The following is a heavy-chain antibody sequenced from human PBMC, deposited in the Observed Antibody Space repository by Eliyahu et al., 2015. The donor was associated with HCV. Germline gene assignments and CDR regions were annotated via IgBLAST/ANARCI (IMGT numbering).Heavy chain of an antibody. V-gene: IGHV3-53*01. CDR2: IYSGGST. Sequence: EVQLVESGGGLIQPGGSLRLSCAASGFTVSSNYMSWVRQAPGKGLEWVSVIYSGGSTYYADSVKGRFTISRDNSKNTLYLQMNSLRAEDTAVYYCARARVAGPTIAGYYFDYWGQGTLVTVSS. D-gene: IGHD6-19*01. J-gene: IGHJ4*02. CDR3: ARARVAGPTIAGYYFDY. CDR1: GFTVSSNY.